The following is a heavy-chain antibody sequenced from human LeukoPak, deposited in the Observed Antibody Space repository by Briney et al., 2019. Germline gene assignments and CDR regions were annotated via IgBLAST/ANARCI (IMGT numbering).Heavy chain of an antibody. D-gene: IGHD3-3*01. CDR3: ARYDDFWSGYSRGGFDY. J-gene: IGHJ4*02. Sequence: ASVKVSCKASGGTFSSYAISWVRQAPGQGLEWMGGIIPIFGTANYAQKFQGRVTITTDESTSTAYMELSSLRSEDTAVYYCARYDDFWSGYSRGGFDYWGQGTLVTVSS. V-gene: IGHV1-69*05. CDR1: GGTFSSYA. CDR2: IIPIFGTA.